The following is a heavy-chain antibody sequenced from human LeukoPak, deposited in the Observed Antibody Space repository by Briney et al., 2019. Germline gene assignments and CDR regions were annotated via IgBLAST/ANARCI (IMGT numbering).Heavy chain of an antibody. Sequence: PSETLSLTCTVSGGSISSYYWSWIRQPAGKGLEWVGRIYTSGSTFYNPSLKSRVTMSVDTSKDQFSLKLSSVTAADTAVYYCAREITNSWYEFDYWGQGTLVTVSS. V-gene: IGHV4-4*07. CDR1: GGSISSYY. CDR2: IYTSGST. CDR3: AREITNSWYEFDY. J-gene: IGHJ4*02. D-gene: IGHD6-13*01.